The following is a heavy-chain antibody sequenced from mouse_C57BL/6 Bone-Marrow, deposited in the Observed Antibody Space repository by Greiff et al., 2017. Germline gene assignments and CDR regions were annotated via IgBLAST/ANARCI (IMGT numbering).Heavy chain of an antibody. V-gene: IGHV1-15*01. Sequence: VQLQQSGAELVRPGASVTLSCKASGYTFTDYEMHWVKQTPVHGLEWIGAIDPETGGTAYNQKFKGKAILTADKSSSTAYMELRSLTSEDSAVYYCTKGYGYGDYWGQGTTLTVSS. D-gene: IGHD2-2*01. CDR3: TKGYGYGDY. J-gene: IGHJ2*01. CDR1: GYTFTDYE. CDR2: IDPETGGT.